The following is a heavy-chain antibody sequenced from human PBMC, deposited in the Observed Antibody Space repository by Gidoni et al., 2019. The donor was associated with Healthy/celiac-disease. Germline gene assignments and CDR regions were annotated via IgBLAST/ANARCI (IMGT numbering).Heavy chain of an antibody. V-gene: IGHV4-39*01. Sequence: QLQLQESGPGLVKPSETLSLTCTVSGGSISSSSYYWGWIRQPPGKGLEWIGSIYYSGYTYYNPSLKSRVTISVDTSKNQFSLKLSSVTAADTAVYYCARPVSVTTGDGFDYWGQGTLVTVSS. CDR2: IYYSGYT. J-gene: IGHJ4*02. CDR3: ARPVSVTTGDGFDY. CDR1: GGSISSSSYY. D-gene: IGHD4-17*01.